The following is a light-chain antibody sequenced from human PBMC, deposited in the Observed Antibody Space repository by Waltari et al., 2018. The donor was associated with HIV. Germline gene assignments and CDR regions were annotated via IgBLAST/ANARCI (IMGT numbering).Light chain of an antibody. Sequence: QSALTQPASVSGSPGQSITISCTGTSSDVGSYNLVSWYQQHPGKAPKLMIYEFSKRPSGVSNRFCCAKSGNTASLSIAGLQAEDEADYFCCSYAGSSTCVFGTGTKVTVL. J-gene: IGLJ1*01. CDR3: CSYAGSSTCV. V-gene: IGLV2-23*02. CDR2: EFS. CDR1: SSDVGSYNL.